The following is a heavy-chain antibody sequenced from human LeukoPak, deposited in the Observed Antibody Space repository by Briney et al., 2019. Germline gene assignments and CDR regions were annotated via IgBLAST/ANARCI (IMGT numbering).Heavy chain of an antibody. J-gene: IGHJ4*02. V-gene: IGHV1-69*06. D-gene: IGHD6-19*01. CDR2: IIPIFGTA. Sequence: SVKVSCKASGGTFSSYAISWVRQAPGQGLEWMGGIIPIFGTANYAQKFQGRVTITADKSTSTAYMELSSLRSEDTAVYYCARSRSGGGDSSGWYYVYWGQGTLVTVSS. CDR1: GGTFSSYA. CDR3: ARSRSGGGDSSGWYYVY.